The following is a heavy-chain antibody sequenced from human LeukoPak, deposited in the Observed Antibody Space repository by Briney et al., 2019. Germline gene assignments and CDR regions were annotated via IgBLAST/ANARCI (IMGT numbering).Heavy chain of an antibody. CDR3: AILAYVVVSH. J-gene: IGHJ4*02. CDR1: GYTFTGYF. V-gene: IGHV1-2*02. Sequence: GASVKVSCKTSGYTFTGYFIHWVRQAPGQGLEWMGWINPNSGVTSYAQKFQGRVTMTRDTSISTAYMELSRLRSDDTAVYYCAILAYVVVSHWGQGTLVTVSS. D-gene: IGHD2-21*01. CDR2: INPNSGVT.